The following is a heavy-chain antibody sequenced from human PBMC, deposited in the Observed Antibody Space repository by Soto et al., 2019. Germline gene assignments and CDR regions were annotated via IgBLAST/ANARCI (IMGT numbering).Heavy chain of an antibody. Sequence: GGSLRLSCAASGFTFSSYDMHWVRQATGKGLEWVSAIGTAGDTYYPGSVKGRFTISRENAKNSLYLQMNSLRAGDTAVYYCARGVGGYCSGGSCYSLPWFDPWGQGTLVTVSS. CDR1: GFTFSSYD. CDR2: IGTAGDT. J-gene: IGHJ5*02. V-gene: IGHV3-13*01. CDR3: ARGVGGYCSGGSCYSLPWFDP. D-gene: IGHD2-15*01.